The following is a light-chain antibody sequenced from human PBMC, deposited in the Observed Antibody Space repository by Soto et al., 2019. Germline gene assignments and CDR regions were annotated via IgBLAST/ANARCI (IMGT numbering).Light chain of an antibody. V-gene: IGLV2-14*01. CDR2: EVS. CDR1: SSDVGGYNY. CDR3: SSYTSSNTLV. J-gene: IGLJ3*02. Sequence: HSALTQPASVSGSPGQSITISCTGTSSDVGGYNYVSWYQHHPGKAPKLMIYEVSNRPSGVSTRFSGSKSGNTASLTISGLQAEDEADYYCSSYTSSNTLVFGGGTKLTVL.